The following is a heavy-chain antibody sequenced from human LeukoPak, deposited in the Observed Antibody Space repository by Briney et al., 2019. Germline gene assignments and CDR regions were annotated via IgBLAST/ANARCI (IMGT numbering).Heavy chain of an antibody. CDR2: ISSSSSTI. D-gene: IGHD3-10*01. Sequence: GGSLRLSCAASGXTFSSYSMNWVRQAPGKGLEWVSYISSSSSTIYYADSVKGRFTISRDNAKNSLYLQMNSLRDEDTAVYYCASEFYGSGSSIDYWGQGTLVTVSS. CDR1: GXTFSSYS. V-gene: IGHV3-48*02. CDR3: ASEFYGSGSSIDY. J-gene: IGHJ4*02.